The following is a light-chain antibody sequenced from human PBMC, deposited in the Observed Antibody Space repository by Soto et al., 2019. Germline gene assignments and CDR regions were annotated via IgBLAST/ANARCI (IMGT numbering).Light chain of an antibody. CDR1: QSVSSSY. Sequence: EIGLTQSPGTLSLSPGERATLSCRASQSVSSSYLAWYQQKPGQAPRLLIYGASSRATGIPDRFSGSGSGTDFTLTISRLEPEDFAVYYCQQYGSSRPFGGGTKVDIK. CDR2: GAS. CDR3: QQYGSSRP. J-gene: IGKJ4*01. V-gene: IGKV3-20*01.